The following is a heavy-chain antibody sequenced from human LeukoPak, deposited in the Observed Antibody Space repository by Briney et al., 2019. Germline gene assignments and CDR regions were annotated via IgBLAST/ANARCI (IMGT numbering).Heavy chain of an antibody. D-gene: IGHD2-2*01. J-gene: IGHJ4*02. CDR3: ASLCSSTSCYRGDY. CDR2: IIPIFGTV. V-gene: IGHV1-69*05. Sequence: SVKVSCRASGGTFSSYAISWVRQSPGQGLEWMGGIIPIFGTVNYAQKFQGRVTITTDESTSTAYMELSSLRSEDTAVYYCASLCSSTSCYRGDYWGQGTLVTVSS. CDR1: GGTFSSYA.